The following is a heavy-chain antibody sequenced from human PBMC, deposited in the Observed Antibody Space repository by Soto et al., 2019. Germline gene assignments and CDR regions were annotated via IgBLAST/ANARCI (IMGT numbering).Heavy chain of an antibody. CDR1: KFSFSGYW. CDR2: VNPDGSTT. CDR3: ARVASGSYDWFDP. V-gene: IGHV3-74*01. D-gene: IGHD1-26*01. J-gene: IGHJ5*02. Sequence: EVQLVESGGGLVQPGGSLRLSCAASKFSFSGYWMHWVRQAPGKGLMWVSRVNPDGSTTTYADSVKDRFTISTDNATNTVFLHMNSLRADDTAVYYCARVASGSYDWFDPWGQGTLVTVSS.